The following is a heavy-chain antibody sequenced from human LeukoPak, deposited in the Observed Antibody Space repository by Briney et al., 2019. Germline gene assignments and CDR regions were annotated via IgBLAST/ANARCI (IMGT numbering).Heavy chain of an antibody. D-gene: IGHD2-2*01. V-gene: IGHV4-38-2*02. CDR2: IYHSGST. CDR1: GYSISSGYY. Sequence: SETLSLTCAVSGYSISSGYYWGWIRQPPGKGLEWIGSIYHSGSTYYNPSLKSRVTISVETSKNQFSLNLYSVTAADTAVYYCARDPRWLTPDCTSTSCYENYFDPWGQGTLVTVSS. CDR3: ARDPRWLTPDCTSTSCYENYFDP. J-gene: IGHJ5*02.